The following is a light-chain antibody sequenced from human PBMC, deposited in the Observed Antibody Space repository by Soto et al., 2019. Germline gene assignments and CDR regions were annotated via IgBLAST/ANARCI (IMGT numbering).Light chain of an antibody. V-gene: IGLV2-8*01. Sequence: HSVLTQPPSASGSPGQSVAISCTGTSIDVGGYNYVSWYQQHPGKAPKLMIYEVNKRPSGVLDRFSGSKSGNTASLTVSGLQAEDEADYYCSSYAGSSNVFGTGTKVTVL. CDR1: SIDVGGYNY. J-gene: IGLJ1*01. CDR2: EVN. CDR3: SSYAGSSNV.